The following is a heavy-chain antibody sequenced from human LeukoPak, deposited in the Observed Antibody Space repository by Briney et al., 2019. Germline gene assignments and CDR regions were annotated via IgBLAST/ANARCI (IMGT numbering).Heavy chain of an antibody. CDR3: ARGPPRGTAAGPDF. Sequence: GVSVKVSCKASGYTFTDYYVHWVRQAPGQGLEWMGWINPNSGGTNYAQKFQGRVTVTRDTSISTAFMDLSSLRSDDTAVFYCARGPPRGTAAGPDFWGQGTLVTVSS. D-gene: IGHD6-13*01. CDR2: INPNSGGT. V-gene: IGHV1-2*02. CDR1: GYTFTDYY. J-gene: IGHJ4*02.